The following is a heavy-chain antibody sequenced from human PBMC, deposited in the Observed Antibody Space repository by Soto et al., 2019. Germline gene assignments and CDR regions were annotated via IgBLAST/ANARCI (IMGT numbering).Heavy chain of an antibody. V-gene: IGHV4-39*01. D-gene: IGHD1-26*01. CDR2: IYYSGST. Sequence: QLQLQESGPGLVKPSETLSLTCTVSGGSISSGYYYWGWIRQPPGKGLEYIGSIYYSGSTYYNPSLKSRVTISVDTSKNQFSLKLSSVTAADTAIYYCTRAQGGGLIDYWGQGTLVTVSS. CDR3: TRAQGGGLIDY. J-gene: IGHJ4*02. CDR1: GGSISSGYYY.